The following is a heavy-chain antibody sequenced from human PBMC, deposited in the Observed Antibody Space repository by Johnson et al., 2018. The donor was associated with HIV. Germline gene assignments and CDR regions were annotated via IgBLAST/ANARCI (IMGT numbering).Heavy chain of an antibody. J-gene: IGHJ3*02. CDR2: ISYDGSNK. Sequence: QVQLVESGGGVVQPGRSLRLSCAASGFTFSSYGMHWVRQAPGKGLEWVAVISYDGSNKYYADSVKGRFTISRDNSKNTLYLQRNSLRAEDTAVYYCAKTYSGSNRDAFDIWGQGTMVTVSS. D-gene: IGHD1-26*01. CDR1: GFTFSSYG. V-gene: IGHV3-30*18. CDR3: AKTYSGSNRDAFDI.